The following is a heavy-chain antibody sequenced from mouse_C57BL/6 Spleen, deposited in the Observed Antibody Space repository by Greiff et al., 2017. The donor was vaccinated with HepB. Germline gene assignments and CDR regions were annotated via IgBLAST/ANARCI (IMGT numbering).Heavy chain of an antibody. CDR1: GFSLTSYG. Sequence: QVQLQQSGPGLVQPSQSLSITCTVSGFSLTSYGVHWVRQSPGKGLEWLGVIWRGGSTDYNAAFMSRLSITKDNSKSQVFFKMNSLQAYDTAIYYCAKNPHYGSPAMDYWGQGTSVTVSS. J-gene: IGHJ4*01. V-gene: IGHV2-5*01. D-gene: IGHD1-1*01. CDR2: IWRGGST. CDR3: AKNPHYGSPAMDY.